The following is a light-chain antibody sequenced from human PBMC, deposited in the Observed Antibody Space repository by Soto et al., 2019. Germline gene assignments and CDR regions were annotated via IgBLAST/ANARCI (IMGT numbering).Light chain of an antibody. Sequence: QSVLTQPASVSGSPGQSITISCTGTSSDVGGYNYVSWYQQHPGKAPKLMIYDVSNRPSGVSNRFSGSKSGNTASLTISGLQAEDEADYYCSSYTSSQHLSGGGTKVTVL. V-gene: IGLV2-14*01. CDR3: SSYTSSQHL. CDR1: SSDVGGYNY. CDR2: DVS. J-gene: IGLJ2*01.